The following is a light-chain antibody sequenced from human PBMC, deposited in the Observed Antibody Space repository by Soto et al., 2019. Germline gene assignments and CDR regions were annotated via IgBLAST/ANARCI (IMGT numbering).Light chain of an antibody. CDR3: QQFRSYPLT. J-gene: IGKJ4*01. Sequence: EIVLTQSPGTLSLSPGERANISCRASQSVTTYLAWYQQKPGQAPRRLIFGASSRATGIPDRFSGSGSGTDFTLTISRLEPEDFAVYYCQQFRSYPLTFGGGTKVDIK. CDR2: GAS. V-gene: IGKV3-20*01. CDR1: QSVTTY.